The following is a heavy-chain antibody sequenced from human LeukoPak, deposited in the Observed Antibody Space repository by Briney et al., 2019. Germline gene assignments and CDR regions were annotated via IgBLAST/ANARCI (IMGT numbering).Heavy chain of an antibody. CDR3: ASTYYYDSSGYSYVLDY. Sequence: PSETLSLTCTVSGGSISSYYWSWIRQPPGKGLEWIGYIYYSGSTNYNPSLKSRVTISVDTSKNQFSLKLSSVTAADTAVYYCASTYYYDSSGYSYVLDYWGQGTLVTVSS. J-gene: IGHJ4*02. D-gene: IGHD3-22*01. CDR2: IYYSGST. CDR1: GGSISSYY. V-gene: IGHV4-59*01.